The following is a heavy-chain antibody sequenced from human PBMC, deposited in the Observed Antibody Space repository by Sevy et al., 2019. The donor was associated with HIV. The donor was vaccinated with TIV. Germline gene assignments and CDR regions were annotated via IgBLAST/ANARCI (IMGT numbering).Heavy chain of an antibody. D-gene: IGHD3-22*01. V-gene: IGHV1-24*01. CDR2: FDPEDGET. Sequence: ASVKVSCKVSGYIFTELSMHWVRQAPGKGLEWMGGFDPEDGETIYAQKFQGRVTMTEDTSTDTAYMDLSSLRSEDTAVYYCATDSVLLKGRYYDSSGYYLHYWRQGTLVTVSS. J-gene: IGHJ4*02. CDR3: ATDSVLLKGRYYDSSGYYLHY. CDR1: GYIFTELS.